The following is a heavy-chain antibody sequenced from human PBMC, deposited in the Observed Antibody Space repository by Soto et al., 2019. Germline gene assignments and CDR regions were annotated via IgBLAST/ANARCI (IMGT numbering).Heavy chain of an antibody. CDR1: GYTFTSYG. V-gene: IGHV1-18*01. J-gene: IGHJ4*02. D-gene: IGHD6-19*01. CDR3: ARVYSSGWYTDRYFDY. CDR2: ISAYNGNT. Sequence: ASVKVTCKASGYTFTSYGISWVRPAPGQGLEWMGWISAYNGNTNYAQKLQGRVTMTTDTSTSTAYMELRSLRSDDTAVYYCARVYSSGWYTDRYFDYWGQGTLVTGSS.